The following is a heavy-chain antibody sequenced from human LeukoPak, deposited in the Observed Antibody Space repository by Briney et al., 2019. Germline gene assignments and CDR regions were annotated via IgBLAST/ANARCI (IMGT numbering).Heavy chain of an antibody. J-gene: IGHJ4*02. CDR1: GYTLTELS. CDR3: ATGGHYYDSSGYYSNDY. Sequence: GASVKVSCKVSGYTLTELSMHWVRQAPGKGLEWMGGFYPEDGETIYAQKFQGRVTMTEDTSTDTAYMELSSLRSEDTAVYYCATGGHYYDSSGYYSNDYWGRGTLVTVSS. V-gene: IGHV1-24*01. D-gene: IGHD3-22*01. CDR2: FYPEDGET.